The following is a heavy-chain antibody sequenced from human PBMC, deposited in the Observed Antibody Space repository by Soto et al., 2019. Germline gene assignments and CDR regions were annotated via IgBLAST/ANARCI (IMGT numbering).Heavy chain of an antibody. J-gene: IGHJ4*02. Sequence: SGGSLRLSCSASGFTFRSYTMNWVRQAPGKGLEWVAVISYDGSNKYYADSVKGRFTISRDNSKNTLYLQMNSLRAEDTAVYYCARFSSGSFDYWGQGTLVTVSS. CDR1: GFTFRSYT. CDR3: ARFSSGSFDY. V-gene: IGHV3-30-3*02. CDR2: ISYDGSNK. D-gene: IGHD6-19*01.